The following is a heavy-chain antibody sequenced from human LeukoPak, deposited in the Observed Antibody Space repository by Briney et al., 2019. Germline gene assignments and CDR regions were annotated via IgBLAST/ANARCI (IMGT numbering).Heavy chain of an antibody. Sequence: ASVKVSCKASGYTFSTYGISWVRQAPGQGLEWMGWINAGNGNTKYSQKFQGRVTITRDTSASTAYMELSSLRSEDTAVYYCARDEEVMSWFDPWGQGTLVTVSS. CDR1: GYTFSTYG. D-gene: IGHD3-16*01. J-gene: IGHJ5*02. CDR3: ARDEEVMSWFDP. V-gene: IGHV1-3*01. CDR2: INAGNGNT.